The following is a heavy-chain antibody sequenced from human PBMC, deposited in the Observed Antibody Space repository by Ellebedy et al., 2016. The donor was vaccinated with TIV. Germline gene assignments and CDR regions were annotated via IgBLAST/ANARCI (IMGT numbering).Heavy chain of an antibody. CDR1: RFSFRSYW. Sequence: GGSLRLSCAASRFSFRSYWMSWVRQAPGRGLEWVANINQDESQRYYVDSVKGRFTISRDNAKTSLYLQMNSLRADDTAVYYCATDGSYGDYLSPAHAFEMWGQGTMVIVSS. V-gene: IGHV3-7*03. J-gene: IGHJ3*02. CDR3: ATDGSYGDYLSPAHAFEM. D-gene: IGHD4-17*01. CDR2: INQDESQR.